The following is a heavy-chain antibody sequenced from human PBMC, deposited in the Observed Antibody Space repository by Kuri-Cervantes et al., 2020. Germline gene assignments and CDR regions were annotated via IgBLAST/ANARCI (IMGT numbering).Heavy chain of an antibody. CDR3: ATATPLWFGELLFYDGGRGGMDV. V-gene: IGHV3-48*01. Sequence: GGSLRLSCAASGFTFSSYSMNWVRQAPGKGLEWVSYISSSSSTIYYADSVKGRFTISRDNAKNTLYLQMNSLRAEDTAVYYCATATPLWFGELLFYDGGRGGMDVWGQGTTVTVSS. CDR1: GFTFSSYS. CDR2: ISSSSSTI. D-gene: IGHD3-10*01. J-gene: IGHJ6*02.